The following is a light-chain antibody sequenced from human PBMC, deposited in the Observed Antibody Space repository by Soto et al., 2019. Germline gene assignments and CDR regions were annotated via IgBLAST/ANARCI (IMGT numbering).Light chain of an antibody. CDR1: QSLLHSSGYNY. V-gene: IGKV2-28*01. CDR3: MQALQTLWT. Sequence: IVLTQSPVFQSVTPGEPASISCKSSQSLLHSSGYNYLDWYLQKPGQSPQLLIYLGSSRASGVPDRFSGSGSGPDFTLKIIRVEAEDVGVYYCMQALQTLWTFGKGTKVEIK. CDR2: LGS. J-gene: IGKJ1*01.